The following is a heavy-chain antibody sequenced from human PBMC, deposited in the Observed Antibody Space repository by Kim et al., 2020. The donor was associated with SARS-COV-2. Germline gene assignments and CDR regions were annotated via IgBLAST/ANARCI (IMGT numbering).Heavy chain of an antibody. CDR3: ARDLAPILWFGDDLYGMDV. D-gene: IGHD3-10*01. CDR2: ISYDGSNK. CDR1: GFTFSSYG. V-gene: IGHV3-33*05. Sequence: GGSLRLSCAASGFTFSSYGMHWVRQAPGKGLEWVAVISYDGSNKYYADSVKGRFTISRDNSKNTLYLQMNSLRAEDTAVYYCARDLAPILWFGDDLYGMDVWGQGTTVTVSS. J-gene: IGHJ6*02.